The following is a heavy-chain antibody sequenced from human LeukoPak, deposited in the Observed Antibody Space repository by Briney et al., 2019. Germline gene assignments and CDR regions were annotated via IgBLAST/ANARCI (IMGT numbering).Heavy chain of an antibody. CDR2: ISSSSSYI. D-gene: IGHD1-1*01. CDR3: ARGRSVTNYYYYMDV. Sequence: GGSLRLSCAASGFTFSSYEMNWVRQAPGKGLEWVSSISSSSSYIYYADSVKGRFTISRDNAKNSLYLQMNSLGAEDTAVYYCARGRSVTNYYYYMDVWGKGTTVTVSS. J-gene: IGHJ6*03. V-gene: IGHV3-21*01. CDR1: GFTFSSYE.